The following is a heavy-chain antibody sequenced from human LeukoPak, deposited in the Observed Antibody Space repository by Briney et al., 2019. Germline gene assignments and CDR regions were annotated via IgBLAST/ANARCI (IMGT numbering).Heavy chain of an antibody. Sequence: SETLSLTCAVYGGSFSGYYWSWIRQPPGKGLEWIGYIYYSGSTNYNPSLKSRVTISVDTSKNQFSLKLSSVTAADTAVYYCARVGSGSFNWFDPWGQGTLVTVSS. CDR3: ARVGSGSFNWFDP. CDR1: GGSFSGYY. J-gene: IGHJ5*02. D-gene: IGHD1-26*01. V-gene: IGHV4-59*01. CDR2: IYYSGST.